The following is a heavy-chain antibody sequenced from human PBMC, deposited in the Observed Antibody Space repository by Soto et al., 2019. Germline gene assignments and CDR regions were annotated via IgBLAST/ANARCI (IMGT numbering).Heavy chain of an antibody. CDR1: GFTFSSYS. Sequence: PGGSLRLSCAASGFTFSSYSMNWVRQAPGKGLEWVSSISSSSSYIYYADSVKGRFTISRDNAKNSLYLQLNSLRVEDTAVYFCARGLGATNAFDIWGQGTMVTVSS. V-gene: IGHV3-21*04. CDR3: ARGLGATNAFDI. CDR2: ISSSSSYI. J-gene: IGHJ3*02. D-gene: IGHD1-26*01.